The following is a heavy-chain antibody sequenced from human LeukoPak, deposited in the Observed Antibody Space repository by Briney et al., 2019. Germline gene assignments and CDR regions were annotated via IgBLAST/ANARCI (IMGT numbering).Heavy chain of an antibody. CDR1: GYTFTSYD. V-gene: IGHV1-8*01. J-gene: IGHJ4*02. CDR3: ARGGYYDSSGYYEVFNY. CDR2: MNPNSGNT. D-gene: IGHD3-22*01. Sequence: ASVKVSCKASGYTFTSYDINCVRQATGQGLEWMGWMNPNSGNTGYAQKFQGRVTMTRNTSISTAYMELSSLRSEDTAVYYCARGGYYDSSGYYEVFNYWGQGTLVTVSS.